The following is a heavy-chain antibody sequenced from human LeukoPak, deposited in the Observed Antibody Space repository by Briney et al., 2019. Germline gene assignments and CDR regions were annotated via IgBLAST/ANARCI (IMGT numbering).Heavy chain of an antibody. D-gene: IGHD2-2*01. CDR1: GYSINSAYY. Sequence: SETLSLTCTVSGYSINSAYYWGWIRQPPEKGLEWIRSIYHGGSTYFNPSLKSRVTISIDTSKNQFSLKLSSVTAADTAVYYCAKSSNWFDPWGQGTLVTVSS. V-gene: IGHV4-38-2*02. CDR3: AKSSNWFDP. CDR2: IYHGGST. J-gene: IGHJ5*02.